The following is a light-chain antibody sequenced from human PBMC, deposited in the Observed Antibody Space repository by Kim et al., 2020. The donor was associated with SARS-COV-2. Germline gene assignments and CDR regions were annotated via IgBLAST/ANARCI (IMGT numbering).Light chain of an antibody. CDR3: QQYDNWPPLT. V-gene: IGKV3-15*01. Sequence: EIVLTQSPAALSVSQGERVTLSCRASDSVNSHVAWYQQKPGQAPSLLIYGASARATGVPARFSGSGSGTEFTLTISSLQSEDFAVYYCQQYDNWPPLTFGGGTKVDIK. CDR2: GAS. CDR1: DSVNSH. J-gene: IGKJ4*01.